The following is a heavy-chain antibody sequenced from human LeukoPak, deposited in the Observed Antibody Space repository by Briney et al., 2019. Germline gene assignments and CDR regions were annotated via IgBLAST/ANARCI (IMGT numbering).Heavy chain of an antibody. J-gene: IGHJ4*02. D-gene: IGHD3-10*01. CDR3: AREGGSGSYRQFDY. Sequence: SETLSLTCTVSGGSISSSSYYWGWIRQPPGKGLEWIGSIYYSGSTYYNPSLKSRVTISVDTSKNQFSLKLSSVTAADTAVYYCAREGGSGSYRQFDYWGQGTLVTVSS. V-gene: IGHV4-39*07. CDR2: IYYSGST. CDR1: GGSISSSSYY.